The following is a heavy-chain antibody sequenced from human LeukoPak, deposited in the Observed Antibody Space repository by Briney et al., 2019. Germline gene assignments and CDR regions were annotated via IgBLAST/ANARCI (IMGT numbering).Heavy chain of an antibody. D-gene: IGHD1-26*01. CDR2: INPNSGGT. Sequence: ASVKVSCKASGYTFSSYGITWVRQAPGQGLEWMGWINPNSGGTNYAQKFQGRVTMTRDTSISTAYMELSRLRSDDTAVYYCASEYSGSYPFFDYWGQGTLVTVSS. V-gene: IGHV1-2*02. J-gene: IGHJ4*02. CDR1: GYTFSSYG. CDR3: ASEYSGSYPFFDY.